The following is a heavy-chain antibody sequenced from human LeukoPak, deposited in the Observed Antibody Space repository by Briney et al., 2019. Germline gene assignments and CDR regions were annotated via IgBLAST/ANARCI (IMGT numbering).Heavy chain of an antibody. Sequence: ASVKVSCKASGYTFTSYAMHWERQAPGQRLEWMGWINAGNGNTKYSQKFQGRVTITRDTSASTAYMELSSLRSEDTAVYYCATAAAGMGFYYYYYGMDVWGQGTTVTVSS. CDR2: INAGNGNT. V-gene: IGHV1-3*01. J-gene: IGHJ6*02. CDR3: ATAAAGMGFYYYYYGMDV. D-gene: IGHD6-13*01. CDR1: GYTFTSYA.